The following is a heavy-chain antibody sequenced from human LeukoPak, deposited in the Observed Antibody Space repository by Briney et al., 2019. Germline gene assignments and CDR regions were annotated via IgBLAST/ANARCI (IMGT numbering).Heavy chain of an antibody. CDR3: ATTTYYYGSSGGGFDY. D-gene: IGHD3-22*01. J-gene: IGHJ4*02. CDR1: VGTFSSYA. V-gene: IGHV1-69*05. Sequence: SVKVSCKASVGTFSSYAISWVRQDPGQGLEWMGGIIPIFGTANYAQKFQGRVKITTDESTSTAYMELSRLRSEDTAVYYCATTTYYYGSSGGGFDYWGQGTLVTVSS. CDR2: IIPIFGTA.